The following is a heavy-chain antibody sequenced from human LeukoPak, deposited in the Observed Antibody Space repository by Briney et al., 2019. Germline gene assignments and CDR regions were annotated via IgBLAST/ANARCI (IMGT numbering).Heavy chain of an antibody. CDR1: GGTFSSYA. CDR2: IIPIFGIA. D-gene: IGHD6-25*01. V-gene: IGHV1-69*04. CDR3: ARDSASSSGWFDY. Sequence: SVKVSCKASGGTFSSYAISWVRQAPGQGLEWMGKIIPIFGIANYAQKFQGRVTITADKSTSTAYMELSSLRSEDTAVYYCARDSASSSGWFDYWGQGTLVTVSS. J-gene: IGHJ4*02.